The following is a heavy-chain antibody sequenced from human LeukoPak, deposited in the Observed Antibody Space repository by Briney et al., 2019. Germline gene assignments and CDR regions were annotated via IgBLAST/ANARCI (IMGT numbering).Heavy chain of an antibody. CDR2: LRYDGSNK. D-gene: IGHD4-23*01. CDR3: ARGGGNGLYYYMDV. Sequence: GGSLRLSCAASGFTFSDYGMHWVRQAPGKGLEWVSFLRYDGSNKYYGGSVKGRFTISRDNSKNTLYLQINSLRPEDTAVYFCARGGGNGLYYYMDVWGKGTTVTVSS. CDR1: GFTFSDYG. V-gene: IGHV3-30*02. J-gene: IGHJ6*03.